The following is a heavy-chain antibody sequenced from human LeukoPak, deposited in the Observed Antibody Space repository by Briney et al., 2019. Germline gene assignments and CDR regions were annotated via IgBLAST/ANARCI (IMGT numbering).Heavy chain of an antibody. D-gene: IGHD4-17*01. CDR2: IIPIFGTA. J-gene: IGHJ4*02. V-gene: IGHV1-69*05. CDR3: ARGRDYGDYAGGDY. Sequence: SVKVSCKASGGTFSSYAISWVRQAPGQGLEWMGGIIPIFGTANYAQKFQGRVTITTDESTSTAYMELSSLRSEDTAVHYCARGRDYGDYAGGDYWGQGTLVTVSS. CDR1: GGTFSSYA.